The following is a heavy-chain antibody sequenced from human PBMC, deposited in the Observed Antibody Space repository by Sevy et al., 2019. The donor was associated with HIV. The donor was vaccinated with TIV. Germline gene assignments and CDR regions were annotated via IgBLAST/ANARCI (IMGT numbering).Heavy chain of an antibody. J-gene: IGHJ6*02. V-gene: IGHV3-23*01. Sequence: GGFLRLSCAASGFTFSSYAMSWVRQAPGKGLEWVSAISGSGGSTYYADSVKGRFTVSRDNSKNTLYLQMNSLRAEDTAVYYCAKLGYCSSTSCYWDYYGMDVWGQGTTVTVSS. D-gene: IGHD2-2*01. CDR3: AKLGYCSSTSCYWDYYGMDV. CDR2: ISGSGGST. CDR1: GFTFSSYA.